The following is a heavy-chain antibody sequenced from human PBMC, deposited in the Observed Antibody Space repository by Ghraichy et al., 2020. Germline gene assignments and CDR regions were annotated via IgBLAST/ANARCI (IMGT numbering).Heavy chain of an antibody. CDR3: ATLAVTVHNFDF. Sequence: SQTLSLTCAVYGRSFGDFYCSWIRQSTGKGLEWIGDINLGGTTNYNPSLKSRVVISVDTSKNHFSLTVNSVTAADTAIYYCATLAVTVHNFDFWGRGTLVTVSS. J-gene: IGHJ4*02. D-gene: IGHD6-19*01. CDR1: GRSFGDFY. CDR2: INLGGTT. V-gene: IGHV4-34*01.